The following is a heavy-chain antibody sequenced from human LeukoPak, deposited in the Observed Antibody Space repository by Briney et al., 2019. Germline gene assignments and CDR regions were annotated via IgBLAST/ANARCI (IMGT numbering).Heavy chain of an antibody. J-gene: IGHJ4*02. V-gene: IGHV3-23*01. D-gene: IGHD1-26*01. CDR2: ISGSGGST. CDR3: AKAGSIRFDY. Sequence: GGSLRLSCAASGFTFSSYAMSWVRQAPGKGLEWVSAISGSGGSTYYADSVKGRFTISRDNSKNTLHLQMYSLRAEDTAIYYCAKAGSIRFDYWGQGTLVTVSS. CDR1: GFTFSSYA.